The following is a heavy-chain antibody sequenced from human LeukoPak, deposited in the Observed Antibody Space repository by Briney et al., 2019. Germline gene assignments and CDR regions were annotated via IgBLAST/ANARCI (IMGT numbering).Heavy chain of an antibody. Sequence: PGGSLRLSCAASGFTFSSYGMHWVRQAPGKGLEWVAVIWYDGSNKYYADSVKGRFTISRDNSKNTLYLQMNSLRAEDTAVYYCAREVYDYVWGSYRYTQSGSSGPLDYWGQGTLVTVSS. J-gene: IGHJ4*02. CDR3: AREVYDYVWGSYRYTQSGSSGPLDY. CDR2: IWYDGSNK. CDR1: GFTFSSYG. D-gene: IGHD3-16*02. V-gene: IGHV3-33*01.